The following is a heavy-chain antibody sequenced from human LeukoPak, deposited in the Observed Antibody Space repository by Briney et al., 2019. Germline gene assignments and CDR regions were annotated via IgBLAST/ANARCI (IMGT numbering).Heavy chain of an antibody. V-gene: IGHV3-21*01. CDR1: GFTFSSYS. J-gene: IGHJ4*02. D-gene: IGHD1-1*01. Sequence: GGSLRLSCAASGFTFSSYSMNWVRQAPGKGLEWVSFISTSSSYIYYADSLKGRFTISRDNAKKSLYLQMNSLRAEDTAVYYCARDQDWNDRGGLDYWGQGTLVTVSS. CDR3: ARDQDWNDRGGLDY. CDR2: ISTSSSYI.